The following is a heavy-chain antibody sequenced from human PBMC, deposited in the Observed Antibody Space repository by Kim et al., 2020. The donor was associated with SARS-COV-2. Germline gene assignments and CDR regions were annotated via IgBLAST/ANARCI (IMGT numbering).Heavy chain of an antibody. V-gene: IGHV4-38-2*02. CDR1: GYSISSGYY. D-gene: IGHD3-10*01. CDR2: IYHSGST. CDR3: ASWYYYGSGSLDFDY. J-gene: IGHJ4*01. Sequence: SETLSLTCTVSGYSISSGYYWGWIRQPPGKGLEWIGSIYHSGSTYYNPSLKSRVTISVDTSKNQFSLKLSSVTAADTAVYYCASWYYYGSGSLDFDYWG.